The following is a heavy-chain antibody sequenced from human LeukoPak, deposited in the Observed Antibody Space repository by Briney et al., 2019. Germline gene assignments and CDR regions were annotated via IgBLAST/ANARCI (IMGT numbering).Heavy chain of an antibody. Sequence: ASVKVSCKASGYTFTSYDINWVRQATGQGLEWMGWMNPNSGNTGYAQKFQGRVTMTRNTSISTAYMGLSSLRSEDTAVYYCVTYYYDSSGYDAFDIWGQGTMVTVSS. J-gene: IGHJ3*02. CDR2: MNPNSGNT. D-gene: IGHD3-22*01. V-gene: IGHV1-8*01. CDR1: GYTFTSYD. CDR3: VTYYYDSSGYDAFDI.